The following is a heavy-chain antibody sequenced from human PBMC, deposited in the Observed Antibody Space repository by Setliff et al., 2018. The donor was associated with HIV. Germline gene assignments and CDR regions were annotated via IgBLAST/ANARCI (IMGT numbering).Heavy chain of an antibody. J-gene: IGHJ4*02. CDR2: IYNSGNT. V-gene: IGHV4-4*07. D-gene: IGHD6-19*01. CDR1: GGSISSHY. CDR3: AIDGVQYSSGWNGYYCDY. Sequence: SETLSLTCTVSGGSISSHYWSWIRQPAGKGLEWSGRIYNSGNTNYNPSLKSRVNMSVDASKNQFSLNLKSVTAADTAVYYCAIDGVQYSSGWNGYYCDYWGQGTLVTVSS.